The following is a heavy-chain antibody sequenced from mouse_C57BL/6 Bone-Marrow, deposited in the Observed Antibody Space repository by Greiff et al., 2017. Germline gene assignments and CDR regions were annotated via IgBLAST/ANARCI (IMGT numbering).Heavy chain of an antibody. CDR2: ISGGGGNT. Sequence: EVKRVESGGGLVKPGGSLKLSCAASGFTFSSYTMSWVRQTPEKRLQWVAAISGGGGNTYYPDSVKGRFTISRDNDKNILYLQMSSLRSEDTALYYCSRQVTTVLATKYFDVWGTGTTVTVSS. J-gene: IGHJ1*03. CDR1: GFTFSSYT. V-gene: IGHV5-9*01. D-gene: IGHD1-1*01. CDR3: SRQVTTVLATKYFDV.